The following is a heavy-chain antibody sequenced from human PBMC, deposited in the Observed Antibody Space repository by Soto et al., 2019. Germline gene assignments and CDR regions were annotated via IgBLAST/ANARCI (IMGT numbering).Heavy chain of an antibody. Sequence: QVQLVQSGAEVKKPGASVKVSCKASGYTFTSYGISWVRQAPGQGLEWMGWISAYNGNTNYAQKLQGRVTMTTDTYTRPAYMELRSLRSDDTAVYYCARARPYFWSGYWVDYWGQGTLVTVSS. V-gene: IGHV1-18*01. D-gene: IGHD3-3*01. CDR1: GYTFTSYG. CDR3: ARARPYFWSGYWVDY. CDR2: ISAYNGNT. J-gene: IGHJ4*02.